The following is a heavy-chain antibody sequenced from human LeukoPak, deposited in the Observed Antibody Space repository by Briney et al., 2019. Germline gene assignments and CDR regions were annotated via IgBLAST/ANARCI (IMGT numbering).Heavy chain of an antibody. D-gene: IGHD3-22*01. V-gene: IGHV1-18*01. CDR3: AREPDSSGYFDY. CDR1: GYTFTSTA. Sequence: ASVKVSCKASGYTFTSTAISWVRQAPGQGLGWLGWISASDGDTNYAQKFQDRVTMTTDTSTSTAYMELRSLRSDDTAVYYCAREPDSSGYFDYWGQGTLVTVSS. CDR2: ISASDGDT. J-gene: IGHJ4*02.